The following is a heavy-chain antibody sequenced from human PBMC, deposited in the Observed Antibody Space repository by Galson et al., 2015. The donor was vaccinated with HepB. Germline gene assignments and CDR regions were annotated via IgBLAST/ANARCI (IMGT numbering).Heavy chain of an antibody. V-gene: IGHV3-23*01. D-gene: IGHD2-2*01. CDR3: ATTGYCSSTSCYNYYYGMDV. J-gene: IGHJ6*02. Sequence: SLRLSCAASGFTFSSYAMSWVRQAPGKGLEWVAATSSSGGSTYFVDSVKGRFTISRDNSKHTLYLQMNSLRAEDTAVYYCATTGYCSSTSCYNYYYGMDVWGQGTTVTVSS. CDR1: GFTFSSYA. CDR2: TSSSGGST.